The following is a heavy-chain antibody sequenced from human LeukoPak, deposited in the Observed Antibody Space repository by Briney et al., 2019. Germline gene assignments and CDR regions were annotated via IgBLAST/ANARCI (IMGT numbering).Heavy chain of an antibody. CDR1: GFTFSSYW. CDR3: AREDGVNTNDY. V-gene: IGHV3-74*01. Sequence: GGSLRLSCAASGFTFSSYWMHWVRQAPGKGLVWVSRINTDGSSTSYADSVKGRFTISRDNAKNSLFLQMNSLRVEDTAVYYCAREDGVNTNDYWGQGTLVTVSS. CDR2: INTDGSST. J-gene: IGHJ4*02. D-gene: IGHD5-24*01.